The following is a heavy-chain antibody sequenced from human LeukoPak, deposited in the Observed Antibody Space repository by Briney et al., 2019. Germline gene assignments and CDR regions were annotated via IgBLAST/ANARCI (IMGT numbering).Heavy chain of an antibody. J-gene: IGHJ4*02. CDR3: VRARDYDFWSGYWYFDH. CDR1: VCTFTGYL. V-gene: IGHV1-2*02. Sequence: SVNVSYKPSVCTFTGYLIHWLRQAAGQELEGMGWINLNSCSTNYAEKFQGRGRMTRDTSISTAYMQLRRLRSDDTAVYYCVRARDYDFWSGYWYFDHWGRGTLVSVSS. D-gene: IGHD3-3*01. CDR2: INLNSCST.